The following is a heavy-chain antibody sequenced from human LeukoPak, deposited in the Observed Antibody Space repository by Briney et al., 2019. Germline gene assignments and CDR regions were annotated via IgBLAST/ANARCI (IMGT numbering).Heavy chain of an antibody. CDR3: ARGGYCSSTSCAPYYYYGMDV. CDR1: GFTFSSYA. CDR2: IPYDGSNK. Sequence: GRSLRLSCAASGFTFSSYAMHWVRQAPGKGLEWVAVIPYDGSNKYYADSVKGRFTISRDNSKNTVYLQMNSLRAEDTAVYYCARGGYCSSTSCAPYYYYGMDVWGQGTRSPSP. J-gene: IGHJ6*02. V-gene: IGHV3-30*04. D-gene: IGHD2-2*01.